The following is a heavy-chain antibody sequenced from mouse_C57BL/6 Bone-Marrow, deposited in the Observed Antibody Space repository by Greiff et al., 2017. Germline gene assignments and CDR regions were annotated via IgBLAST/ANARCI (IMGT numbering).Heavy chain of an antibody. CDR2: ISSGSSTI. CDR1: GFTFSDYG. D-gene: IGHD2-5*01. J-gene: IGHJ3*01. CDR3: ARHLAYYSNYEAY. V-gene: IGHV5-17*01. Sequence: EVNVVESGGGLVKPGGSLKLSCAASGFTFSDYGMHWVRQAPEKGLEWVAYISSGSSTIYYADTVKGRFTISSDNAKNTLFLQMTSLRSEDTAMYYCARHLAYYSNYEAYGGQGTLVTVSA.